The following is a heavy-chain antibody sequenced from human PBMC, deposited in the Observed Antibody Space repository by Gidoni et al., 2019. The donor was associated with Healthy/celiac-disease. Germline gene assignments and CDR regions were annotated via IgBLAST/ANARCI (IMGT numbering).Heavy chain of an antibody. J-gene: IGHJ4*02. CDR1: GFTFSSYG. Sequence: QVQLVESGGGVVQPGRSLRLSCAASGFTFSSYGMHWVRQAPGKGLEWVAVISYDGSNKYYADSVKGRFTISRDNSKNTLYLQMNSLRAEDTAVYYCARMLGYYYDTGYFDYWGQGTLVTVSS. D-gene: IGHD3-22*01. CDR2: ISYDGSNK. CDR3: ARMLGYYYDTGYFDY. V-gene: IGHV3-30*03.